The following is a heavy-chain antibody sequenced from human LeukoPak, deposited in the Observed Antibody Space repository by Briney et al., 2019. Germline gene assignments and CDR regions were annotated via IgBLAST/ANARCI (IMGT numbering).Heavy chain of an antibody. D-gene: IGHD2-15*01. CDR3: ARVLASDSDYYYYGMDV. CDR2: IYHSGTT. Sequence: SETLSLICTVSGGSISSFYWSWIRQPPGKGLEWIGYIYHSGTTYYNPSLKSRVTISVDTSKNQFSLKLSSVTAADTAEYYCARVLASDSDYYYYGMDVWGQGTTVTVSS. CDR1: GGSISSFY. V-gene: IGHV4-59*01. J-gene: IGHJ6*02.